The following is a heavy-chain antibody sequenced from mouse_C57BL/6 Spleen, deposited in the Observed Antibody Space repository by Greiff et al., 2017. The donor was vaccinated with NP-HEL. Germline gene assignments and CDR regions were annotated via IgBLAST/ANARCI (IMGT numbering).Heavy chain of an antibody. CDR3: ARRGTDYAMDY. CDR1: GYTFTSYW. J-gene: IGHJ4*01. D-gene: IGHD3-3*01. Sequence: VQLQQSGAELVKPGASVKLSCKASGYTFTSYWMHWVKQRPGQGLEWIGMIHPNSGSTNYNEKFKSKATLTVDKSSSTAYMQLSSLTSEDSAVYYSARRGTDYAMDYWGQGTSVTVSS. CDR2: IHPNSGST. V-gene: IGHV1-64*01.